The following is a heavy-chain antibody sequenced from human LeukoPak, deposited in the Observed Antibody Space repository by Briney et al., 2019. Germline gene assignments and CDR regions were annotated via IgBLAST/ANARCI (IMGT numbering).Heavy chain of an antibody. D-gene: IGHD4-17*01. Sequence: SVKVSCKASGGTFSSYAISWVRQAPGQGLEWMGRIIPIFCTANYAQKFQGRVTITTAESTSTASMELSSLRSEDTAVYYCARDTVLYGDDAFDIWGQGTMVTVSS. V-gene: IGHV1-69*05. J-gene: IGHJ3*02. CDR2: IIPIFCTA. CDR1: GGTFSSYA. CDR3: ARDTVLYGDDAFDI.